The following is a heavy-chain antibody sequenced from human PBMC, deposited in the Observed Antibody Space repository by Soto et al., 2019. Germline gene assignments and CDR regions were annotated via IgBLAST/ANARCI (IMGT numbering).Heavy chain of an antibody. J-gene: IGHJ4*02. V-gene: IGHV1-69*19. CDR1: GGTFNTYA. CDR2: ISPMFGAA. Sequence: QVQLVQSGAEMKKPGSSVKVSCQSSGGTFNTYAMNWGRQAPGQGPEWMGDISPMFGAANYAPKVQGRVTITADESTGTSYMQLSSLTSEDTALYFCAREVQVHTPAFVYWGQGTLVTVSS. CDR3: AREVQVHTPAFVY. D-gene: IGHD1-1*01.